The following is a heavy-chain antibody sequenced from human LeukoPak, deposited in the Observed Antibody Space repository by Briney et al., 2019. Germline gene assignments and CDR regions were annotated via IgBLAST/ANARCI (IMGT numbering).Heavy chain of an antibody. D-gene: IGHD3/OR15-3a*01. V-gene: IGHV3-11*01. CDR2: ISNVGATT. Sequence: PGGSLRLSCTASALTLGNYYMSWVRQAPGKGLEWISYISNVGATTYYADSVRGRFTVSRDNAKNSLYLQMDSLTAEDTAVYYCACDFRYLGHDFWGQGTLVTVSS. J-gene: IGHJ4*02. CDR3: ACDFRYLGHDF. CDR1: ALTLGNYY.